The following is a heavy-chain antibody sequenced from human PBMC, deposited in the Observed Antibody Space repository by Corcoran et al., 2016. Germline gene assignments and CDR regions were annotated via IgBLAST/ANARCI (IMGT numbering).Heavy chain of an antibody. CDR2: IIPIFGTA. V-gene: IGHV1-69*01. CDR1: GGTFSSYA. Sequence: QVQLVQSGAEVKKPGSSVKVSCKASGGTFSSYAISWVRQAPGQGLEWMGGIIPIFGTANYAQKFQGRVTITADESTSTAYMELSSLRSEDTAVYYCARGACSGGSCYYYYGMDVWGQGTTVTVSS. J-gene: IGHJ6*02. CDR3: ARGACSGGSCYYYYGMDV. D-gene: IGHD2-15*01.